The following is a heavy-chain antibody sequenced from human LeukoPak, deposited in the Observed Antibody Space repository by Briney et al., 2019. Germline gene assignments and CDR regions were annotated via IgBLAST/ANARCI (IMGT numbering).Heavy chain of an antibody. V-gene: IGHV3-53*05. Sequence: EGSLRLSCAASGFPVSSNYMTWVRQAPQKGLEWVSTIHSDGSTYYVDSVKGRFIISRDISQNTVYLEMNSLRAEDTAVYYCARDLYYYGSGSFGKYYYYGMDVWGQGTTVTVSS. CDR2: IHSDGST. J-gene: IGHJ6*02. CDR3: ARDLYYYGSGSFGKYYYYGMDV. CDR1: GFPVSSNY. D-gene: IGHD3-10*01.